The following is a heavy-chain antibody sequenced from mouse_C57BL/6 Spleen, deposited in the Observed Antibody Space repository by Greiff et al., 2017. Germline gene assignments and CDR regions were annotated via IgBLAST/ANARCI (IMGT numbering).Heavy chain of an antibody. V-gene: IGHV1-55*01. D-gene: IGHD2-12*01. CDR3: ARDDGHYYAMDY. J-gene: IGHJ4*01. CDR2: IYPGSGST. Sequence: QVQLKQPGAELVKPGASVKMSCKASGYTFTSYWITWVKQRPGQGLEWIGDIYPGSGSTNYNEKFKSKATLTVDTSSSTAYMQLSSLTSEDSAVYYCARDDGHYYAMDYWGQGTSVTVSS. CDR1: GYTFTSYW.